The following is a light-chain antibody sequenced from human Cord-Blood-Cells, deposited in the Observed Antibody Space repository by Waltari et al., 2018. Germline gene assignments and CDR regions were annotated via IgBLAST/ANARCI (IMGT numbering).Light chain of an antibody. V-gene: IGLV2-14*01. J-gene: IGLJ3*02. CDR3: SSYTSSITWV. CDR2: DVS. CDR1: SSDVGGYNY. Sequence: QSALTQPASVSGSPGQSITISCTGTSSDVGGYNYVSWHQQHPGKAPKLMIYDVSKRPSGVSNRFSGSKSGNTASLTISGLQAEDDADYYCSSYTSSITWVFGGGTKLTVL.